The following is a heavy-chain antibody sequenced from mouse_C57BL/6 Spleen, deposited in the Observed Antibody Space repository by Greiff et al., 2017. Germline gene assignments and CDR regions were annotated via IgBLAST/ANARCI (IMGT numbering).Heavy chain of an antibody. Sequence: EVKLMESGAELVRPGASVKLSCTASGFNIKDYYMHWVKQRPEQGLEWIGRIDPEDGDTEYAPKFQGKATMTADKSSNTAYLQLSSLTSEDTAVDYCTGLAGARGFDYWGQGTTHTVSS. CDR1: GFNIKDYY. V-gene: IGHV14-1*01. J-gene: IGHJ2*01. CDR3: TGLAGARGFDY. D-gene: IGHD4-1*01. CDR2: IDPEDGDT.